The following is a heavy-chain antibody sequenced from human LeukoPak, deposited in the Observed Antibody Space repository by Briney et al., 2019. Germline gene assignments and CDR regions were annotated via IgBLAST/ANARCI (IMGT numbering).Heavy chain of an antibody. CDR3: AKDWRSSWYYFDY. V-gene: IGHV3-30*18. Sequence: GGSLRLSCAASGFTFSSYGMHWVRRAPGKGLEWVAVISYDGSNKYYADSVKGRFTISRDNSKNTLYLQMNSLRAEDTAVYYCAKDWRSSWYYFDYWGQGTLVTVSS. D-gene: IGHD6-13*01. CDR1: GFTFSSYG. J-gene: IGHJ4*02. CDR2: ISYDGSNK.